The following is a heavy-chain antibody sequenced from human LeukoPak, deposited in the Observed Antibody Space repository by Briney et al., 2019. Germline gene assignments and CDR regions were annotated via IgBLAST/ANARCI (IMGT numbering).Heavy chain of an antibody. CDR2: IKKDGSEK. Sequence: GGSLRLSCAASGFTFRDHYMTWVREAPGKGLEWVANIKKDGSEKHYVDSVKGRFTISRDNVKNSLYLQMTSLRGEDTAVYYCVQRGLDYWGQGTQVTVSS. V-gene: IGHV3-7*01. CDR3: VQRGLDY. CDR1: GFTFRDHY. D-gene: IGHD6-25*01. J-gene: IGHJ4*02.